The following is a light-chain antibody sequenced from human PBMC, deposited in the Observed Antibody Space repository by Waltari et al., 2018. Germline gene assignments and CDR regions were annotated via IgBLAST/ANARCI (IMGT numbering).Light chain of an antibody. V-gene: IGLV2-8*01. J-gene: IGLJ2*01. CDR3: SSYAGSDNLI. Sequence: QSALTQPPSASGSPGQSVTISCTGTSTDVGVYNYVSWYQQHPGKAPKLLIYEVSKRPPGVPDRFSGSKSGNPASLTVSGLQAEDEADYYCSSYAGSDNLIFGGGTKLTVL. CDR2: EVS. CDR1: STDVGVYNY.